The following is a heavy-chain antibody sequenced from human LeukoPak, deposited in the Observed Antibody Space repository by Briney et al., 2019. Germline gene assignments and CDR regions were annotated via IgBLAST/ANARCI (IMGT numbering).Heavy chain of an antibody. D-gene: IGHD6-19*01. Sequence: AASVKVSCKASGYTFTNNFMHWVRQAPGQGLEWIGIINPSGDNTWYAQKFQGRVTMTRDMATSTDYLEVSSLRSDDTAVYYCARTYSSGWQTYKNWFDPWGQGTLVTVSS. CDR3: ARTYSSGWQTYKNWFDP. J-gene: IGHJ5*02. V-gene: IGHV1-46*01. CDR2: INPSGDNT. CDR1: GYTFTNNF.